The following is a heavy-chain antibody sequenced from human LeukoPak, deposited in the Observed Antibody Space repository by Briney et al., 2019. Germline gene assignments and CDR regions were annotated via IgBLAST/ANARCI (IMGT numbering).Heavy chain of an antibody. Sequence: NASETLSLTCTVSGYSISSGYYWSWIRQPPGKGLEWIGEINHSGSTNYNPSLKSRVTISVDTSKNQFSLKLSSVTAADTAVYYCARTRRRYSGSYYYYYGMDVWGQGTTVTVSS. CDR1: GYSISSGYY. CDR2: INHSGST. CDR3: ARTRRRYSGSYYYYYGMDV. V-gene: IGHV4-38-2*02. J-gene: IGHJ6*02. D-gene: IGHD5-12*01.